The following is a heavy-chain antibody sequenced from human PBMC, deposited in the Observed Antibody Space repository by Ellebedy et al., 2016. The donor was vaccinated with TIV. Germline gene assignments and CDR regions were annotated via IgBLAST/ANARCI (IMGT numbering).Heavy chain of an antibody. CDR3: AASESADSDY. D-gene: IGHD2-2*01. Sequence: MPSETLSLTCTVSDGSIRNYYCTWIRQPPGKGLEWIGHMYYSGSSNYNPSLKSRVTMSIDTSKNQFSLKMSSVTAADTAVYYCAASESADSDYWGPGTLVTVSS. J-gene: IGHJ4*02. CDR2: MYYSGSS. V-gene: IGHV4-59*01. CDR1: DGSIRNYY.